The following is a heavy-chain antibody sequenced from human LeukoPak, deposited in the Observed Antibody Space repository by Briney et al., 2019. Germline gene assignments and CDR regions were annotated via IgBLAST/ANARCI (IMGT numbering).Heavy chain of an antibody. V-gene: IGHV3-21*01. CDR1: GFTFDTYW. Sequence: GGSLRLSCVASGFTFDTYWMHWVRQAPGRGLEWVSSVSSSSSYVYYTDSVKGRFTISRDNAKNSLYLQMNSLRAEDTAVYYCARGVLQYYFDYWGQGTLVTVSS. CDR2: VSSSSSYV. J-gene: IGHJ4*02. D-gene: IGHD2-15*01. CDR3: ARGVLQYYFDY.